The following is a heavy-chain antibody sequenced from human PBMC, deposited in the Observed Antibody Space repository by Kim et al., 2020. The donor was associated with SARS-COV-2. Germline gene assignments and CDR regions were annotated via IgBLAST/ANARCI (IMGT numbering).Heavy chain of an antibody. V-gene: IGHV1-69*13. CDR2: IIPIFGTA. CDR3: AREVVAAAGNSYYYYGMDV. CDR1: GGTFSSYA. Sequence: SVKVSCKASGGTFSSYAISWVRQAPGQGLEWMGGIIPIFGTANYAQKFQGRVTITADESTSTAYMELSSLRSEDTAVYYCAREVVAAAGNSYYYYGMDVWGQGTTVTVSS. D-gene: IGHD6-13*01. J-gene: IGHJ6*02.